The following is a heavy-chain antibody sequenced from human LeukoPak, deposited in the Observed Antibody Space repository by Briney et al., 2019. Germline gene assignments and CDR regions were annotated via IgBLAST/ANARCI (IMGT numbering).Heavy chain of an antibody. D-gene: IGHD5-24*01. V-gene: IGHV1-2*04. CDR1: GYTFTGYY. CDR3: ARVPRDGRYYFDY. CDR2: INPNSGGT. J-gene: IGHJ4*02. Sequence: ASVKVSCKASGYTFTGYYMHWVRQAPGQGLEWMGWINPNSGGTNYAQKFQGWVTMTRDTSISTAYMELSRLRSDDTAVYYCARVPRDGRYYFDYWGQGTLVTVSS.